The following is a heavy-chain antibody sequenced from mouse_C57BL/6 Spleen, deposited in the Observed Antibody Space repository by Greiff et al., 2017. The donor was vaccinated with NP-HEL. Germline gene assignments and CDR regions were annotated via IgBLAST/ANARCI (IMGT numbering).Heavy chain of an antibody. CDR2: IHPNSGST. Sequence: VQLQQPGAELVKPGASVKLSCKASGYTFTSYWMHWVKQRPGQGLEWIGMIHPNSGSTNYNEKFKSKATLTVDKSSSTAYMQLSSLTSEDSAVYYCSGITTVERDFDYWGQGTTLTVSS. CDR1: GYTFTSYW. V-gene: IGHV1-64*01. D-gene: IGHD1-1*01. J-gene: IGHJ2*01. CDR3: SGITTVERDFDY.